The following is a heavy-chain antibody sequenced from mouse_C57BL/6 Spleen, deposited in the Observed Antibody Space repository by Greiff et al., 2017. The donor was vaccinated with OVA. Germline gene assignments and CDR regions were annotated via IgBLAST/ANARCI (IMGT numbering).Heavy chain of an antibody. Sequence: EVQLQQSGPELVKPGASVKISCKASGYTFTDYYMNWVKQSHGKSLEWIGDINPNNGGTSYNQKFKGKATLTVDQSSSTAYMELRSLTSEDSAVYYCARHLLWYFDVWGTGTTVTVSS. CDR2: INPNNGGT. D-gene: IGHD2-1*01. CDR1: GYTFTDYY. J-gene: IGHJ1*03. CDR3: ARHLLWYFDV. V-gene: IGHV1-26*01.